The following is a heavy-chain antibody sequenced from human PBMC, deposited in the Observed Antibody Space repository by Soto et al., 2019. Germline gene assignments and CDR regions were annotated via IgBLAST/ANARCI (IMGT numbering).Heavy chain of an antibody. V-gene: IGHV4-59*01. CDR2: IYYSGST. CDR3: ARAKYNWTGNNWFDP. D-gene: IGHD1-20*01. J-gene: IGHJ5*02. Sequence: QVQLQESGPGLVKPSETLSLTCTVSGGSIRSYYWSWIRQPPGKGLEWIGYIYYSGSTNYNPSLKSRVTISVDTSKNQFSLKLSSVTAADTAVYYCARAKYNWTGNNWFDPWGQGTLVTVSS. CDR1: GGSIRSYY.